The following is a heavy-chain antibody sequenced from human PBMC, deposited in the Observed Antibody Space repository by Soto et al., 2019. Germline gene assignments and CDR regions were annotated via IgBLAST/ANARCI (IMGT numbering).Heavy chain of an antibody. Sequence: QVQLVQSGAEVKKPGSSVKVSCKAPGGTFITYAISWVRQAPGQGLEWMGGVIPIFGTPKYAQKFQGRVTITADESTSTGYMELRSLRSEDTAVYYCARSQGGSSSLDIYYYYYYGMDVWGQGTTVTVSS. CDR1: GGTFITYA. CDR3: ARSQGGSSSLDIYYYYYYGMDV. D-gene: IGHD2-15*01. V-gene: IGHV1-69*01. J-gene: IGHJ6*02. CDR2: VIPIFGTP.